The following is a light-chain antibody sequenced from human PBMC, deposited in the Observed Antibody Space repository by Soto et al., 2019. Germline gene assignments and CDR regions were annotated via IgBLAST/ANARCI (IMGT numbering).Light chain of an antibody. V-gene: IGLV2-14*03. J-gene: IGLJ1*01. CDR1: SSDVGAYNF. Sequence: QSVLTQPASVSGSPGQSITISCTGTSSDVGAYNFVSWHQQHPGKAPKLMIYNVYDRPSGISYRFSGSKSGNTASLTISGLQGEDEADYYCSSYAGSSNLGLFGSGTKVTVL. CDR3: SSYAGSSNLGL. CDR2: NVY.